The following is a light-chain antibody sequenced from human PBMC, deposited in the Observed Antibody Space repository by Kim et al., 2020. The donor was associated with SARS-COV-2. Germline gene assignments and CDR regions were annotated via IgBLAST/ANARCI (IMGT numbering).Light chain of an antibody. CDR1: QSVSTN. J-gene: IGKJ1*01. V-gene: IGKV3-15*01. CDR3: QQYNSWPRT. CDR2: GAS. Sequence: EIVMTQSPATLSVSPGERATLSCRASQSVSTNLAWYQQKPGQAPRLLIYGASTRDTGIAARFSGSGSGTEFSLTISSLQSEDFAVYYCQQYNSWPRTFGQGTKVDIK.